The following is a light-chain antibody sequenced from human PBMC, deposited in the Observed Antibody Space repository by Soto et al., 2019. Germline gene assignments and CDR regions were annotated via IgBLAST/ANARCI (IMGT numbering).Light chain of an antibody. CDR1: QSVSSN. CDR2: GAS. V-gene: IGKV3-15*01. Sequence: EIVMTQSPATLSVSPGERATLSCRASQSVSSNLAWYQQKPGQAPRLLIYGASTRATGIPARFSGSGSGTEFTLTISSLQSEDVAVYSCEQYNKSPRTVGQGSK. J-gene: IGKJ1*01. CDR3: EQYNKSPRT.